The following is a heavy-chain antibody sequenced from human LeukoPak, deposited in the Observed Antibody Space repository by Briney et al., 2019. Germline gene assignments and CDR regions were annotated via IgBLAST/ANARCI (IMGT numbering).Heavy chain of an antibody. V-gene: IGHV3-23*01. Sequence: GGSLRLSCAASGFTFSSYAMSWVRQAPGKGLEWVSAISGSGGSTYYADSVKGRFTTSRDNSKNTLYLQMNSLRAEDTAVYYCAKDGHGYQLLMDVWGQGTTVTVSS. CDR1: GFTFSSYA. CDR3: AKDGHGYQLLMDV. D-gene: IGHD2-2*01. CDR2: ISGSGGST. J-gene: IGHJ6*02.